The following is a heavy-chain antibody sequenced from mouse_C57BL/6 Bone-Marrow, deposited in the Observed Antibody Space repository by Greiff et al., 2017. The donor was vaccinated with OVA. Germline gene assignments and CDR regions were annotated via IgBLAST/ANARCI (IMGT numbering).Heavy chain of an antibody. CDR3: TTIYYGSYHAGFAY. J-gene: IGHJ3*01. V-gene: IGHV14-4*01. D-gene: IGHD2-1*01. Sequence: EVQLQQSGAELVRPGASVKLSCTASGFTITDDYMHWVKQRPEQGLEWIGWLDPENGDTEYASKFQGTATLTADTSSNTAYLQLSSRTCKHTAVYYFTTIYYGSYHAGFAYWGQGTLVTVSA. CDR2: LDPENGDT. CDR1: GFTITDDY.